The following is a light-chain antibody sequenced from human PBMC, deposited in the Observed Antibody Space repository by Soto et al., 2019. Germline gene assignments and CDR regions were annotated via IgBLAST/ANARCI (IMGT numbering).Light chain of an antibody. J-gene: IGLJ1*01. CDR1: SGDVGAYRH. Sequence: QSVLTQPASVSGSPGQAIAISCTGTSGDVGAYRHVSWHQQYPGKAPKLMIYDVSDRPSGVSYRFSGSKSGNTASLTISGLQAEDEADYYCSAYTTSRSYIFGSGTKVTVL. CDR3: SAYTTSRSYI. V-gene: IGLV2-14*01. CDR2: DVS.